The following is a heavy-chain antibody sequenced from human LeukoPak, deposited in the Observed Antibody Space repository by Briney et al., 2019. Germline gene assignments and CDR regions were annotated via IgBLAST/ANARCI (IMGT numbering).Heavy chain of an antibody. CDR1: GFTFNNHA. CDR2: ISGSGDNT. Sequence: GGSLRLSCVVSGFTFNNHAMNWVRQAPGKGLEWVSAISGSGDNTFYAGSVRGRFTISRDNSKNTLYLQMDSLRAEDTAIYYCTKDFRGSGYFFDYWGQGTPVTVSS. V-gene: IGHV3-23*01. CDR3: TKDFRGSGYFFDY. D-gene: IGHD3-10*01. J-gene: IGHJ4*02.